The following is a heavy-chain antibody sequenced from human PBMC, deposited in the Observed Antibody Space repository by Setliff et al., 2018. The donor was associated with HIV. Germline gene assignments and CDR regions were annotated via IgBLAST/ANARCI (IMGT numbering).Heavy chain of an antibody. CDR3: ARDRTKRGVIISAIDI. CDR2: IYTSGST. Sequence: SSETLSLTCTVSGVSISRGSYYWSWIRQSAGKGLEWIGRIYTSGSTNDNPSLKSRVTMSVDTSKNQFSLKLSSVTAADTAVYYCARDRTKRGVIISAIDIWGQGTMVTVSS. D-gene: IGHD3-10*01. CDR1: GVSISRGSYY. V-gene: IGHV4-61*02. J-gene: IGHJ3*02.